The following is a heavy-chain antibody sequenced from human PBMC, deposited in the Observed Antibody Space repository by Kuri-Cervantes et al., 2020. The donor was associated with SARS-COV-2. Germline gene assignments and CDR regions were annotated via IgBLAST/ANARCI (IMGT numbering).Heavy chain of an antibody. CDR1: GYTFTGYY. J-gene: IGHJ4*02. CDR2: INPNSGGT. Sequence: ASVKVSCKTSGYTFTGYYMHWVRQAPGQGLEWMGWINPNSGGTNYAQKFQGWVTMTRDTSISTAYMELSRLRSDDTAVYYCARDSQYCGGDCYSAPDYWGQGTLVTVSS. V-gene: IGHV1-2*04. D-gene: IGHD2-21*02. CDR3: ARDSQYCGGDCYSAPDY.